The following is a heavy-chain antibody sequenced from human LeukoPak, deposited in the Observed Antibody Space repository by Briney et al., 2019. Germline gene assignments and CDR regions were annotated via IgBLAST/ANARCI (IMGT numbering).Heavy chain of an antibody. CDR2: IKQGGSEK. CDR3: AELGITMIGGV. Sequence: GGSLRLSCTASGFTFITYWMSWVRQAPGKGLEWVANIKQGGSEKYYVDSVKGRFTISRDNAKNSVYLQMNSLRAEDTAVYYCAELGITMIGGVWGKGTTVTISS. V-gene: IGHV3-7*01. CDR1: GFTFITYW. J-gene: IGHJ6*04. D-gene: IGHD3-10*02.